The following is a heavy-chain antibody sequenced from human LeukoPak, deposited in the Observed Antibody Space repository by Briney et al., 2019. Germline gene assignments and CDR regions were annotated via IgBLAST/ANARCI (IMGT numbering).Heavy chain of an antibody. Sequence: SVKVSCKASGGTFSSYAISWVRQAPGQGLDWMGGIIPIFGTANYVQQFQGRVTITADKSTRTAYMELRSLRSEATAVYYCARVGAGYSSGWFDYWGQGALVTVSS. D-gene: IGHD6-19*01. CDR3: ARVGAGYSSGWFDY. CDR2: IIPIFGTA. J-gene: IGHJ4*02. V-gene: IGHV1-69*06. CDR1: GGTFSSYA.